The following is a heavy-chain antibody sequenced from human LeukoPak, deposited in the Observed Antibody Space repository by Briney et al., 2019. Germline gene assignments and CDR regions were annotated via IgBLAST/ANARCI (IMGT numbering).Heavy chain of an antibody. CDR2: IYYSGST. Sequence: SETLFLTCTVSGGSISSYYWSWIRQPPGKGLEWIGYIYYSGSTNYKPSLKSRVTISVDTSKNQFSLKLSSVTAADTAVYYCARGYSYGYDPHFDYWGQGTLVTVSS. CDR1: GGSISSYY. CDR3: ARGYSYGYDPHFDY. V-gene: IGHV4-59*12. D-gene: IGHD5-18*01. J-gene: IGHJ4*02.